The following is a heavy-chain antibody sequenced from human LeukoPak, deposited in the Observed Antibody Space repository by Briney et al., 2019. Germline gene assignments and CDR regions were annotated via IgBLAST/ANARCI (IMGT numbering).Heavy chain of an antibody. J-gene: IGHJ4*02. D-gene: IGHD2-15*01. Sequence: GGSLRLSCAASGFTFTRYWMCWIRQAPGKGLEWVANIHQDGSQQYYLDSVEGRFTISRDNAKNSLYLQMDNLRAEDTAVYYCAKDCSGGSCFDYWGQGTLVTVSS. CDR3: AKDCSGGSCFDY. V-gene: IGHV3-7*03. CDR2: IHQDGSQQ. CDR1: GFTFTRYW.